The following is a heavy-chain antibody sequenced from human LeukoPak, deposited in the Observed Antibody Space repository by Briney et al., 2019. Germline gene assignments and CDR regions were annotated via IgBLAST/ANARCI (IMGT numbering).Heavy chain of an antibody. D-gene: IGHD1-26*01. CDR3: ARGRFRWELEIRDFDY. CDR1: GYTFTSYD. V-gene: IGHV1-8*01. Sequence: GASVRVSCKASGYTFTSYDINWVRQATGQGLEWVGWTNPNSGNTGYAQKFQGRVTMTSDTSITTVYMELSSLRSEDTAVYYCARGRFRWELEIRDFDYWGQGTLVTVSS. J-gene: IGHJ4*02. CDR2: TNPNSGNT.